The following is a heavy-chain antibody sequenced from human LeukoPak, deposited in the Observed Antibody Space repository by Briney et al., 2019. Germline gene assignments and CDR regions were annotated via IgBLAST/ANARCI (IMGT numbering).Heavy chain of an antibody. CDR1: EFTFSKYW. Sequence: PGGPLRLSCAASEFTFSKYWMSWVRQAPGKGLQWLAHIKEDGSEKYYVDSVKGRFIISRDNDKNSLYLEMNSLRGEDTAVYYCATLLPMDVWGTGTTVTVSS. D-gene: IGHD2-21*01. V-gene: IGHV3-7*01. CDR3: ATLLPMDV. J-gene: IGHJ6*03. CDR2: IKEDGSEK.